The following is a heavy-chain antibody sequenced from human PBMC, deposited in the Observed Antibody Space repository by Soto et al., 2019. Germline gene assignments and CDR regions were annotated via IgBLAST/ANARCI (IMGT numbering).Heavy chain of an antibody. D-gene: IGHD3-3*01. CDR3: ARTRMEWALYFDN. V-gene: IGHV3-48*01. J-gene: IGHJ4*02. Sequence: EVQLVESGGGLIQPGGSLRLSCEASGFSFSDSGMNWVRRAPGKGLEWISYISSSSRTIYYAVSVEGRFTVSRDNVKSSVHLQMNSLRGEDTGVYYCARTRMEWALYFDNWGRGTLVTVSS. CDR2: ISSSSRTI. CDR1: GFSFSDSG.